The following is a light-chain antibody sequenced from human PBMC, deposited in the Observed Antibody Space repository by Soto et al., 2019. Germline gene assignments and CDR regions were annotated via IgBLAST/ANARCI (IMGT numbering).Light chain of an antibody. J-gene: IGLJ2*01. V-gene: IGLV2-23*01. CDR2: DDS. CDR1: SSDVGTYNF. Sequence: QSALTQPASVSGSPGQSITISCSGTSSDVGTYNFVSWYQHHPGKAPKLMIYDDSKWPSGVSNRFSGSKSGNTASLTISGLQAEDEADYYCCSYAGSTSHVIFGGGTKVTVL. CDR3: CSYAGSTSHVI.